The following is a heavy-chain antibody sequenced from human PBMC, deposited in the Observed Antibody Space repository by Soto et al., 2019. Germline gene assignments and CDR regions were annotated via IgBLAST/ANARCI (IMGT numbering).Heavy chain of an antibody. D-gene: IGHD6-13*01. CDR2: IYPGDHET. CDR1: GYTFSNFW. V-gene: IGHV5-51*01. J-gene: IGHJ4*02. Sequence: LKISCQCSGYTFSNFWIGWVRQLPGQGLEWMGIIYPGDHETRYSPSFLGKVTISAETSINTAYLQWSSLEASDSAFYFCARSPRSSPYFDFWGQGALVTVSS. CDR3: ARSPRSSPYFDF.